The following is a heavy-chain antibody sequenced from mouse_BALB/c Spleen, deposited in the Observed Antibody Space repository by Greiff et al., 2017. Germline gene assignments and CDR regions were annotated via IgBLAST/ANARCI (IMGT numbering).Heavy chain of an antibody. CDR1: GFTFSSYG. CDR2: INSNGGST. CDR3: ARQLGHYAMDY. D-gene: IGHD3-1*01. J-gene: IGHJ4*01. V-gene: IGHV5-6-3*01. Sequence: EVNLVESGGGLVQPGGSLKLSCAASGFTFSSYGMSWVRQTPDKRLELVATINSNGGSTYYPDSVKGRFTISRDNAKNTLYLQMSSLKSEDTAMYYCARQLGHYAMDYWGQGTSVTVSS.